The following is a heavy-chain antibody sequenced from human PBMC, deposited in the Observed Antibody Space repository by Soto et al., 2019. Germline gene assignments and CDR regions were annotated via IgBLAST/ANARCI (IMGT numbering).Heavy chain of an antibody. V-gene: IGHV4-4*02. CDR1: GGSISSSRW. CDR3: ASRGDCSGPLDY. CDR2: IYHSGSA. D-gene: IGHD3-10*02. J-gene: IGHJ4*02. Sequence: QVQLQESGPGLVKPSGTLSLTCAVSGGSISSSRWWSWVRQPPWKGLEWIGEIYHSGSANYNPSLKSRVTISVDRSKTQFSLKLSSVTAADTAVHSCASRGDCSGPLDYWGRGTLVPVSS.